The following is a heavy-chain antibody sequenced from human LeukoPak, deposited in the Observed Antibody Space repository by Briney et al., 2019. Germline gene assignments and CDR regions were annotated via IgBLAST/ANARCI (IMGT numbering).Heavy chain of an antibody. CDR1: GGSISSSNW. Sequence: SETLSLTCAVSGGSISSSNWWSWVRQPPGKGLEWIGEIYHSGSTYSSPSLRSRVVISVDTSKNQFSLKLNSVTAADTAVYYCGSSHSSSWYDWWGQGTLVTVTS. V-gene: IGHV4-4*02. D-gene: IGHD6-13*01. J-gene: IGHJ4*02. CDR3: GSSHSSSWYDW. CDR2: IYHSGST.